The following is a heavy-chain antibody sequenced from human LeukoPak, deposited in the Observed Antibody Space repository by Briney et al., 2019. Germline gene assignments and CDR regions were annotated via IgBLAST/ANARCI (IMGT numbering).Heavy chain of an antibody. CDR1: GGSISSYY. CDR2: IYYSGST. Sequence: PSETLSLTCTVSGGSISSYYWSWIRQPPGKGLEWIGYIYYSGSTNYNPSLKSRVTISVDTSKNQFSLKLSSVTAADTAVYYCARIPYCSGGSCYTIDYWGQGTLVTVSS. CDR3: ARIPYCSGGSCYTIDY. J-gene: IGHJ4*02. V-gene: IGHV4-59*01. D-gene: IGHD2-15*01.